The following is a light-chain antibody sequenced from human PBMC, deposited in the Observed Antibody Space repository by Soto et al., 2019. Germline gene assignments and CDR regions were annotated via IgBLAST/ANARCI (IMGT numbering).Light chain of an antibody. CDR1: QTIYTY. CDR3: QQRYNWPVT. V-gene: IGKV3-11*01. Sequence: DIVLTQSPATLSLSPGERATLVIRPSQTIYTYLDWYQQKPGQAPRLLIHDASFRATGIAARFSGSGSGTDFTLTISCLEPDDFAVYYCQQRYNWPVTFGGGTKVDIK. CDR2: DAS. J-gene: IGKJ4*01.